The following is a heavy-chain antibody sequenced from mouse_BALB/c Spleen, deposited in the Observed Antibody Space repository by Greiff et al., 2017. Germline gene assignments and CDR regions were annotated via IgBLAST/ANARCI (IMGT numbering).Heavy chain of an antibody. D-gene: IGHD2-4*01. CDR3: ARGGGLRRGGDY. J-gene: IGHJ2*01. CDR1: GYTFSSYW. Sequence: VQLQQSGAELMKPGASVKISCKATGYTFSSYWIEWVKQRPGHGLEWIGEILPGSGSTNYNEKFKGKATFTADTSSNTAYMQLSSLTSEDSAVYYCARGGGLRRGGDYWGQGTTLTVSS. CDR2: ILPGSGST. V-gene: IGHV1-9*01.